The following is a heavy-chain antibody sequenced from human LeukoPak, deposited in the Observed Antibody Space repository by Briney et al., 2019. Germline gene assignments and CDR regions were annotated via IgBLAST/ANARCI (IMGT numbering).Heavy chain of an antibody. Sequence: SKTLSLTCTVSGGSISSSSYYWGWIRQPPGKGLEWIGSIYYSGSTYYNPSLKSRVTISVDTSKNQFSLKLSSVTAADTAVYYCARPAAADYYYYMDVWGKGTTVTVSS. J-gene: IGHJ6*03. CDR2: IYYSGST. V-gene: IGHV4-39*07. D-gene: IGHD6-25*01. CDR1: GGSISSSSYY. CDR3: ARPAAADYYYYMDV.